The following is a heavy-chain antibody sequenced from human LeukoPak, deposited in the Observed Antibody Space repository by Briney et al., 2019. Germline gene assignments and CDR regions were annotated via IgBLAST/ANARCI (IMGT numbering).Heavy chain of an antibody. J-gene: IGHJ4*02. Sequence: GGFLRLSCAASGFTFSSYAMYWVRQAPGKGLVWVSRISSDGSSTIYADSVKGRFTISRDIAKNTLYLQMNSLRAEDTAVYYCARAQMGAPTDYWGQGTLVTVSS. CDR2: ISSDGSST. D-gene: IGHD1-26*01. CDR1: GFTFSSYA. CDR3: ARAQMGAPTDY. V-gene: IGHV3-74*01.